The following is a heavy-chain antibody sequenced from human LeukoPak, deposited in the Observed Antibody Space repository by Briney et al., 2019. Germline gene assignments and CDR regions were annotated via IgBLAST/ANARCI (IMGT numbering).Heavy chain of an antibody. CDR1: GFPFSSYW. D-gene: IGHD6-13*01. Sequence: GGSLRLSCVASGFPFSSYWMTWVRQAPGKGLEWVANIKQDGSERYYVDSVKGRFTISRDNAKNSLYLQMNSLRAEDTAVYYCARGGSLAAAGNYWGQGTLVTVSS. J-gene: IGHJ4*02. CDR2: IKQDGSER. CDR3: ARGGSLAAAGNY. V-gene: IGHV3-7*01.